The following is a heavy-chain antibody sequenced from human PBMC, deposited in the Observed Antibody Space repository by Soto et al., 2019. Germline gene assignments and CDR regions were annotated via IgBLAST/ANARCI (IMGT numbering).Heavy chain of an antibody. CDR3: AREGTEVQGHSNWFDP. CDR1: GGSISSGGYY. D-gene: IGHD1-1*01. Sequence: SETLSLTCTVSGGSISSGGYYWSWIRQHPGKGLEWIGYIYYSGSTYYNPSLKSRVTISVDTSKNQFSLKLSSVTAADTAVYYRAREGTEVQGHSNWFDPCGQGNLVTVSS. V-gene: IGHV4-31*03. J-gene: IGHJ5*02. CDR2: IYYSGST.